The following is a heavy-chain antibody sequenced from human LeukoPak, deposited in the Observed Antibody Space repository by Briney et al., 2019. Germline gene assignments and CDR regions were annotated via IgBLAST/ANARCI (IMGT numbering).Heavy chain of an antibody. D-gene: IGHD1-26*01. J-gene: IGHJ6*02. V-gene: IGHV3-53*01. CDR1: GFTVSSNY. CDR2: IYSGGST. CDR3: ASDSGSYYYYYGMDV. Sequence: GGSLRLSCAASGFTVSSNYMSWVRQAPGKGLEWVSVIYSGGSTYYADSVKGRFTISRDNSENMLYLQMNSLRAEDTAVYYCASDSGSYYYYYGMDVWGQGTTVTVSS.